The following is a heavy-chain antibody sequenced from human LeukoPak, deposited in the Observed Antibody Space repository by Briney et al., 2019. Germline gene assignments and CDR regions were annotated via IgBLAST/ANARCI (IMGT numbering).Heavy chain of an antibody. D-gene: IGHD3/OR15-3a*01. CDR3: TRTGPYYYYGMDV. V-gene: IGHV3-43*01. Sequence: GGSLRLSCEASGFTFTRYNMYWVRQPPGKGLEWVSLINWDGSSSYYADSVKGRFTISRDNNKNSLYLHMNSLRTEDTALYYCTRTGPYYYYGMDVWGQGTTVAVSS. CDR1: GFTFTRYN. J-gene: IGHJ6*02. CDR2: INWDGSSS.